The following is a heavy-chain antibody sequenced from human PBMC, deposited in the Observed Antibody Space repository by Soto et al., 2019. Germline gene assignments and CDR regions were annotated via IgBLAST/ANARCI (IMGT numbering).Heavy chain of an antibody. CDR1: GVSFSNYG. V-gene: IGHV3-33*06. CDR2: IWHDGSKK. Sequence: QVQLVESGGGVVQPGGSLRLSCGASGVSFSNYGMYCLRHPPGKGLERVAAIWHDGSKKKYVDSVKGRFTIPRYNPKDTVFLQMDSLRVEHAAVFYCAKDRGGGDLRSGYFHYWGQGSLVIVSS. D-gene: IGHD3-10*01. CDR3: AKDRGGGDLRSGYFHY. J-gene: IGHJ4*02.